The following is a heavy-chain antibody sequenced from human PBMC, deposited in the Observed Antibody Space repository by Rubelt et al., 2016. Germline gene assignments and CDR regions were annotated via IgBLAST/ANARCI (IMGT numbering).Heavy chain of an antibody. CDR1: GGSISGYY. D-gene: IGHD1-26*01. Sequence: LQLQESGPGLVKPSETLSLTCTVSGGSISGYYWSWVRQSPGEGLEWVANINQDGSEKYYVDSVKGRFTISRDNAKKSLYLKMNSLRAEETAVYYCAREQGAWFDPWGQGTLVTVSS. CDR2: INQDGSEK. V-gene: IGHV3-7*01. CDR3: AREQGAWFDP. J-gene: IGHJ5*02.